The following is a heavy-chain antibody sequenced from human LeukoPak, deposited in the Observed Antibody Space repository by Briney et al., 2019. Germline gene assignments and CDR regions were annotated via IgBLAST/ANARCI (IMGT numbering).Heavy chain of an antibody. J-gene: IGHJ6*02. CDR3: ARELTDSSGYWYGMDV. D-gene: IGHD3-22*01. CDR2: INPSGGST. Sequence: ASVKVSCKASGGTFSSYAISWVRQAPGQGLERMGIINPSGGSTSYAQKFQGRVTMTRDTSTSTVYMELSSLRSEDTAVYYCARELTDSSGYWYGMDVWGQGTTVTVSS. CDR1: GGTFSSYA. V-gene: IGHV1-46*01.